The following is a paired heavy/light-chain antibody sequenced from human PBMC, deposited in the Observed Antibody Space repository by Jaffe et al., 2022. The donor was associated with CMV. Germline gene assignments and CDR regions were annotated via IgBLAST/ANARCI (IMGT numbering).Light chain of an antibody. CDR3: QQFISY. J-gene: IGKJ2*01. Sequence: DIQLTQSPSTLSASVGDRVTITCRASQPISDWLAWYQQKPGKAPKLLIYQASNLGSGVPSRFTGSGSGTEFTLTISSLQPDDFATYYCQQFISYFGQGTKLEIK. V-gene: IGKV1-5*03. CDR1: QPISDW. CDR2: QAS.
Heavy chain of an antibody. Sequence: QVQLVQSGAEVKRPGASVKISCKASGYTFTSYSMHWVRQAPGQGLEWMAIINPTGTTSNYAQKFQGRVSMTSDTSTNTVYMELSSLRSEDTAVYYCARPRVGDYFDSWGQGTLVTVSS. V-gene: IGHV1-46*01. CDR1: GYTFTSYS. CDR2: INPTGTTS. D-gene: IGHD3-16*01. CDR3: ARPRVGDYFDS. J-gene: IGHJ4*02.